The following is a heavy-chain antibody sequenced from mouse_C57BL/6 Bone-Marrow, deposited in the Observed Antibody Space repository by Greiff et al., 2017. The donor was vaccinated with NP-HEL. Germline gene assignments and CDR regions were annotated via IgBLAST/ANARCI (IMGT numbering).Heavy chain of an antibody. Sequence: VQLQQSGPGLVAPSQCLSITCTVSGFSLTSYGVHWVRQPPGKGLEWLVVIWSDGSTTYNSALKSRLSISKDNSKSQVFLKMNSLQTDDTAMYYCARHRGYYYAMDYWGQGTSVTVSS. V-gene: IGHV2-6-1*01. J-gene: IGHJ4*01. CDR2: IWSDGST. D-gene: IGHD2-2*01. CDR3: ARHRGYYYAMDY. CDR1: GFSLTSYG.